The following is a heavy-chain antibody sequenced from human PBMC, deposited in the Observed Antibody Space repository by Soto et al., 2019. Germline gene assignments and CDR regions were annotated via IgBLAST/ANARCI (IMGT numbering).Heavy chain of an antibody. J-gene: IGHJ3*02. Sequence: PGDSLKISCKGSGYSFTSYWISWVRRMPGKGLEWMGRIDPSDSYTNYSPSFQGHVTISADKSISTAYLQWSSLKASDTAMYYCASHYDSSPWGAFDIWGQGTMVTVSS. CDR2: IDPSDSYT. D-gene: IGHD3-22*01. CDR3: ASHYDSSPWGAFDI. CDR1: GYSFTSYW. V-gene: IGHV5-10-1*01.